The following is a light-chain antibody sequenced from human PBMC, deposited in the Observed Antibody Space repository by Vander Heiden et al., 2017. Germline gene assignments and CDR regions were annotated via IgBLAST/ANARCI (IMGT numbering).Light chain of an antibody. CDR2: QDS. J-gene: IGLJ3*02. V-gene: IGLV3-1*01. CDR3: QAWDSSTAWRGV. Sequence: SYELTQPPSVYVSPGQTASITCSGDKLGDKYACWYQQKPGQSPVLVIYQDSKRPSGIPERFSGSNSGNTATLTISGTQAMDEADYYCQAWDSSTAWRGVFGGGTKLTVL. CDR1: KLGDKY.